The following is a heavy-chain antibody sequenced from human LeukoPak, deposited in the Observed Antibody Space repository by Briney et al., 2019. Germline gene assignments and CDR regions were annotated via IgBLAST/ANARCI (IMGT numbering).Heavy chain of an antibody. D-gene: IGHD3-22*01. Sequence: PGGSLRLSCAASGFTFSSYEMNWVRQAPGKGLEWVSYISSSGSTIYYADSVKGRFTISRDNAKNSLYLQMNSLRAEDTAVYYCARARHYYYDSRGGVGYWGQGTLVTVSS. CDR2: ISSSGSTI. CDR1: GFTFSSYE. V-gene: IGHV3-48*03. J-gene: IGHJ4*02. CDR3: ARARHYYYDSRGGVGY.